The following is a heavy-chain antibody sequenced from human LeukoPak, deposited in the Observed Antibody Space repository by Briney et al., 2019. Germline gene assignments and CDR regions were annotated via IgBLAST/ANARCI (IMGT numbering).Heavy chain of an antibody. CDR2: ISGSGGST. CDR1: GFTFSSYA. Sequence: GGSLRLSCAASGFTFSSYAMSWVRQAPGKGLEWVSTISGSGGSTYYADSVKGRFTVSRDNSKNTLYLQMNCLRAEDTAVYYCAKLERGSGSEGYWGQGTLVTVSS. V-gene: IGHV3-23*01. J-gene: IGHJ4*02. D-gene: IGHD3-10*01. CDR3: AKLERGSGSEGY.